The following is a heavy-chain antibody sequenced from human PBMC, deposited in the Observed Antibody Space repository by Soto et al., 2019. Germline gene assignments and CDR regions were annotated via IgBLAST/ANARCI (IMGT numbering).Heavy chain of an antibody. D-gene: IGHD3-22*01. CDR3: ARGWGYDSTDYYYAY. CDR2: IIPIFGTA. J-gene: IGHJ4*02. CDR1: GGSFNRHT. Sequence: QVQLVQSGAEVRKPGSSVRVSCKASGGSFNRHTISWVRQAPGQGLEWMGGIIPIFGTANHAQKVQGRVTIIADESTSTVYVELSSLRSDDTAIYDCARGWGYDSTDYYYAYWGQGTLVIFSA. V-gene: IGHV1-69*01.